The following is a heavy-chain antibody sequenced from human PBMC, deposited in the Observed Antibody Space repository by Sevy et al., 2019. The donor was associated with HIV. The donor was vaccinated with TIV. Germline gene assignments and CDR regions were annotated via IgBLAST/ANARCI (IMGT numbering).Heavy chain of an antibody. CDR1: GFTFSTYT. V-gene: IGHV3-30*14. J-gene: IGHJ4*02. Sequence: GGSLRLSCAASGFTFSTYTMHWVRQAPGKGLEWVAVISYDRSNKYYADSVKGRFTISRDNSKNTLYLQMNSLRAEDTAVYYCARGWGDRSGYYPLDYWGQGTLVTVSS. CDR3: ARGWGDRSGYYPLDY. CDR2: ISYDRSNK. D-gene: IGHD3-22*01.